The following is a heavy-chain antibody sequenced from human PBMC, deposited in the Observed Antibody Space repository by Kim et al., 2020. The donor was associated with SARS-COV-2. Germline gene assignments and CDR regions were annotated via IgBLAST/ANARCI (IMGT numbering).Heavy chain of an antibody. Sequence: TNNADSVKGRFTISRTNSKSMLYLQMNSREAEDPAVYSCARERSGYYFDYWGQGTLVTVPS. D-gene: IGHD3-10*01. CDR3: ARERSGYYFDY. J-gene: IGHJ4*02. CDR2: T. V-gene: IGHV3-66*01.